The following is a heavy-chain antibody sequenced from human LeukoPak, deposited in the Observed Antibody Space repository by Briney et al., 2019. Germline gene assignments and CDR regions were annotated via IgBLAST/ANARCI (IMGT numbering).Heavy chain of an antibody. CDR2: INPDSGVT. Sequence: GASVKVSCKASGYTFTAFYIHWVRQAPGQGLEWMGWINPDSGVTNYAQNFQDRVTMTRDTSINTAYMELSRLTSDDTAMYYCARDRDGAQGGYWGQGTLVTVSS. CDR3: ARDRDGAQGGY. J-gene: IGHJ4*02. D-gene: IGHD4-17*01. CDR1: GYTFTAFY. V-gene: IGHV1-2*02.